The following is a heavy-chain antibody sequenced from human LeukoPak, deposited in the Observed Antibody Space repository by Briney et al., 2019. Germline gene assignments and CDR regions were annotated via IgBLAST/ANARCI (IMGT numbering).Heavy chain of an antibody. CDR2: ITRSGDSA. Sequence: GGSLRLSCAASGFTFSSYAMSWVRQAPGKGLEWVSAITRSGDSAYYADSVKGRFTISRDNSKNTLYLQMNSLRAEDTAVYYCAKDRRAGSYDYWGQGTLVTVSS. V-gene: IGHV3-23*01. D-gene: IGHD3-10*01. CDR1: GFTFSSYA. J-gene: IGHJ4*02. CDR3: AKDRRAGSYDY.